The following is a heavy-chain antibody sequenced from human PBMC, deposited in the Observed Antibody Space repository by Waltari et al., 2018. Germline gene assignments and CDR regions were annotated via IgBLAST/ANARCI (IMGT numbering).Heavy chain of an antibody. CDR1: GLTFRSYW. Sequence: EVQLVESGGGLVQPGGSLRLSCAASGLTFRSYWMSWVRQAPGKGLGWVAGIKEDGSETYYVDSVKGRFTISRDNAKNSLYLHMNSLRAEDTAVYYCASHGPWTFNYWGQGTLVTVSS. CDR2: IKEDGSET. CDR3: ASHGPWTFNY. V-gene: IGHV3-7*02. D-gene: IGHD1-1*01. J-gene: IGHJ4*02.